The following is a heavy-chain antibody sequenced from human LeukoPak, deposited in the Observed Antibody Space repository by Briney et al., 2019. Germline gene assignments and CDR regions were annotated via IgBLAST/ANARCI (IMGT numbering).Heavy chain of an antibody. J-gene: IGHJ6*02. V-gene: IGHV4-4*02. Sequence: SETLSLTCAVSGGSINNYWWSWVRQPPGKGPEWIGEIYHSGSTNYNSSLKSRVTISVDRSNNQFSLKLSSVTAADTADYYCARHGSGYNAVDVWGQGTTVTVSS. CDR1: GGSINNYW. D-gene: IGHD3-10*01. CDR2: IYHSGST. CDR3: ARHGSGYNAVDV.